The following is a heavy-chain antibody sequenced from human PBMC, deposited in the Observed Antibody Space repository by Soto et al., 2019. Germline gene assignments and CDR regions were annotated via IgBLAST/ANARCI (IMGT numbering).Heavy chain of an antibody. CDR3: ARGGYSRGWSFDY. Sequence: GGSLRLSCAASGFTFSNYAMSWVRRAPGTGLEWVSTISGGGDGTYYSDSVKGRFTISRDNSKNTLYLQINSLRADDTAVFHCARGGYSRGWSFDYWGQGTLVTVSS. J-gene: IGHJ4*02. D-gene: IGHD6-19*01. CDR2: ISGGGDGT. CDR1: GFTFSNYA. V-gene: IGHV3-23*01.